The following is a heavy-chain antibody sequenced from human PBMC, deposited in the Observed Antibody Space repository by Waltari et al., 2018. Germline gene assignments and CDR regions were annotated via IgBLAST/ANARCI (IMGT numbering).Heavy chain of an antibody. V-gene: IGHV7-4-1*02. J-gene: IGHJ3*02. CDR1: GYTFTNYA. D-gene: IGHD2-21*01. Sequence: QVQLVQSGSELMKPGASVKVSCKASGYTFTNYAIHGVRRAPGQGLEWMGWNNTNTVNQMDAQDFTGRCVFSLDTSVRTAYLQISSLKAEDTAVYYCAKSISHDAFDIWGQGTMVTVSS. CDR3: AKSISHDAFDI. CDR2: NNTNTVNQ.